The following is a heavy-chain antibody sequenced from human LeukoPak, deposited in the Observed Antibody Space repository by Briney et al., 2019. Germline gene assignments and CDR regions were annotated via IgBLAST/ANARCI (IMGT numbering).Heavy chain of an antibody. CDR2: ISYDGSNK. V-gene: IGHV3-30-3*01. CDR3: AREQVLGYCSSTSCSPFDP. Sequence: GGSLRLSCAASGFTFSSYAMHWVRQAPGKGLEWVAVISYDGSNKHYADSVKGRVTISRDNSKNTLYLQMNTLRAEDTAVYYCAREQVLGYCSSTSCSPFDPWGQGTLVTVSS. CDR1: GFTFSSYA. D-gene: IGHD2-2*01. J-gene: IGHJ5*02.